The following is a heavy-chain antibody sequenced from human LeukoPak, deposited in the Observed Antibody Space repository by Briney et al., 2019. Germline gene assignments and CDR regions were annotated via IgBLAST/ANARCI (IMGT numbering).Heavy chain of an antibody. V-gene: IGHV3-66*01. CDR2: IYSGGFT. CDR1: GFTISNNY. D-gene: IGHD3-16*01. Sequence: GGSLRLSCAASGFTISNNYIRWLRQAPGKGLEWVSHIYSGGFTQFAGSVKGRFTVSRDNAKNSLYLQMDSLRVEDTAVYYCARDPPSRGTRYFDYWGQGILVTVSS. J-gene: IGHJ4*02. CDR3: ARDPPSRGTRYFDY.